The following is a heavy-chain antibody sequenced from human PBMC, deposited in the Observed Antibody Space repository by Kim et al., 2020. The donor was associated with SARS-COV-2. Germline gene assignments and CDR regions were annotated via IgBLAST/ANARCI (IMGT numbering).Heavy chain of an antibody. CDR1: GGSISSSSYY. D-gene: IGHD3-22*01. Sequence: SETLSLTCTVSGGSISSSSYYWGWIRQPPGKGLEWIGSIYYSGSTYYNPSLKRRVTISVDTSKNQFSLKLSAVTAADTAMYYCARKGGIIMIVVVIQGSFDHWGRGTLVTVSS. CDR3: ARKGGIIMIVVVIQGSFDH. V-gene: IGHV4-39*01. CDR2: IYYSGST. J-gene: IGHJ2*01.